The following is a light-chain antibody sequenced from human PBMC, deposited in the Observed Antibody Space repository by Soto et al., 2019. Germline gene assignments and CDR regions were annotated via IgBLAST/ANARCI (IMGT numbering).Light chain of an antibody. CDR3: CSYAATYPYVV. CDR2: DVS. CDR1: SSDVGGYNY. V-gene: IGLV2-11*01. J-gene: IGLJ2*01. Sequence: QSALTQPRSVSGSPGQSVTISCTGTSSDVGGYNYVSWYQQHPGKAPKLMIYDVSKRPSGVPDRFSGSKSGNTASLTISGLQAGEEADFSCCSYAATYPYVVFGGGTKLPAL.